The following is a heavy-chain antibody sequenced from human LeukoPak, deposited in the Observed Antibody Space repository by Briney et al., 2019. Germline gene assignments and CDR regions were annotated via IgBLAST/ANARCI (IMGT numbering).Heavy chain of an antibody. CDR3: AKTLSRPRGINMDRGVVQQLYYFDY. CDR1: GGSINSSNW. CDR2: IYYSGST. V-gene: IGHV4-4*02. Sequence: PSETLSLTCAISGGSINSSNWWSWVRQPPGKGLEWIGEIYYSGSTNYNPSLKSRVTISVDKSKNQFSLKLSSVTAADTAVYYCAKTLSRPRGINMDRGVVQQLYYFDYWGRGTLVTVSS. D-gene: IGHD3-10*01. J-gene: IGHJ4*02.